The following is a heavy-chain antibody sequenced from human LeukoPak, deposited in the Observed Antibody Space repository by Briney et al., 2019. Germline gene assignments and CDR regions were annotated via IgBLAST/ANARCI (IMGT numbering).Heavy chain of an antibody. CDR3: AKRASGTYDY. J-gene: IGHJ4*02. Sequence: GGSLRLSCAASGFTVSSNYMSWVRQAPGKGLEWVSVIYSGGSTYYADSVKGRFTISRDNSKNTLSLQMNSLRAEDTAVYYCAKRASGTYDYWGQGTLVTVSS. CDR1: GFTVSSNY. V-gene: IGHV3-53*01. CDR2: IYSGGST. D-gene: IGHD1-26*01.